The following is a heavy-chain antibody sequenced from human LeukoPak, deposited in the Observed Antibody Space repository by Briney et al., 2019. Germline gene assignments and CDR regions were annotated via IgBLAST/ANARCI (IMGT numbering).Heavy chain of an antibody. CDR1: GYALTSGGFS. CDR3: ARGGPTYYYDSSGYPLDY. Sequence: SETLSLTCTVSGYALTSGGFSWHWLRQPPGRGLEWLGCIYDRGPAYYNPSLKSRFTISVDRPKNQFFLNVTSLTAADTAVYFCARGGPTYYYDSSGYPLDYWGQGTLVTVSS. J-gene: IGHJ4*02. V-gene: IGHV4-30-2*01. CDR2: IYDRGPA. D-gene: IGHD3-22*01.